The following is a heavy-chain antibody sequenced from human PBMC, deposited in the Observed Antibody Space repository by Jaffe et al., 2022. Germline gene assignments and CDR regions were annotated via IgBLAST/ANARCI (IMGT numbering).Heavy chain of an antibody. D-gene: IGHD6-25*01. Sequence: QVQLVESGGGVVQPGGSLRLSCAASGFTFTNYGLHWVRQAPGKGLEWVAFIRNDGTNKFYADSVKGRFTISRDTSKNTLYLQMDSLTVEDTAVYYCAKDRSSGWKYFDHWGQGTLVTVSS. CDR2: IRNDGTNK. CDR1: GFTFTNYG. V-gene: IGHV3-30*02. CDR3: AKDRSSGWKYFDH. J-gene: IGHJ4*02.